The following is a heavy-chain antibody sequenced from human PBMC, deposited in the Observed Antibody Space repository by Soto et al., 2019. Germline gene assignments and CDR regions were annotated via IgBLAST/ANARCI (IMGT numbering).Heavy chain of an antibody. D-gene: IGHD5-18*01. CDR1: GYTFTSYA. V-gene: IGHV1-3*01. Sequence: ASVKVSCKASGYTFTSYAMLWVRQAPGQRLEWMGWINAGNGNTKYSQKFQGRVTITRDTSASTAYMELSSLRSEDTAVYYCARDPGYTLGNPGGQEPLVTVPS. J-gene: IGHJ5*02. CDR2: INAGNGNT. CDR3: ARDPGYTLGNP.